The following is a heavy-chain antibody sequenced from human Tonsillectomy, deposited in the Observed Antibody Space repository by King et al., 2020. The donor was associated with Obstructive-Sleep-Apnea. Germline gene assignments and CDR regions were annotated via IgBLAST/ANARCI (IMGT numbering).Heavy chain of an antibody. CDR3: AKEVHYYDSSGYYWRFAFDI. CDR2: ISWNSGSI. D-gene: IGHD3-22*01. J-gene: IGHJ3*02. CDR1: GFTFDDYA. Sequence: VQLVQSGGGLVHPGRSLRLSCAASGFTFDDYAMHWVRQAPGKGLEWVSGISWNSGSIGYAESVKGRFTISRDNAKNSLYLQMNSLRAEDTALYYCAKEVHYYDSSGYYWRFAFDIWGQGTMVTVSS. V-gene: IGHV3-9*01.